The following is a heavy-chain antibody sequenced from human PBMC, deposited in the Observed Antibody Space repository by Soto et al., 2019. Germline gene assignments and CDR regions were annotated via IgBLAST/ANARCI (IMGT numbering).Heavy chain of an antibody. CDR2: IYYSGTT. V-gene: IGHV4-31*03. J-gene: IGHJ6*02. D-gene: IGHD2-21*01. Sequence: QVQLQESGPGLVKPSQTLSLTCTVSGGSISSGGYYWYWIRQHPGKGLEWIGYIYYSGTTYYNPSLKSRVTLSVEPFKNQFSLKLSSVTAADTAVYYCAASCVACGGFNYYGMDVWGQGTTVTVSS. CDR1: GGSISSGGYY. CDR3: AASCVACGGFNYYGMDV.